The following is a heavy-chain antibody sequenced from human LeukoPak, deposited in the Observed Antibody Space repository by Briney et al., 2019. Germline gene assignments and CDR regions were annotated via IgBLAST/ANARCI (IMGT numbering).Heavy chain of an antibody. J-gene: IGHJ4*02. V-gene: IGHV4-38-2*02. Sequence: SETLSLTCSVSGGSISRYYWSWIRQPPGKGLEWIGSIYHSGSTYYNPSLKSRVTISVDTSKNQFSLKLSSVTAADTAVYYCARDEVSSSWYRDYWGQGTLVTVSS. CDR3: ARDEVSSSWYRDY. CDR1: GGSISRYY. CDR2: IYHSGST. D-gene: IGHD6-13*01.